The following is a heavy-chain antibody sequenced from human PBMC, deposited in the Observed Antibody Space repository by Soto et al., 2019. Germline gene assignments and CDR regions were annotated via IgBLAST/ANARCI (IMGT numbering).Heavy chain of an antibody. Sequence: ASVKVSCKAIGYSFTSHYMHWVRQAPGQGLEWMGTIYPGGVNIGYAQKFKGRVTMTKDTSTSTAYMELSSLRSEDTAVYYCARSPGYSYGDYWGQGTLVTVSS. CDR3: ARSPGYSYGDY. D-gene: IGHD5-18*01. CDR2: IYPGGVNI. V-gene: IGHV1-46*01. CDR1: GYSFTSHY. J-gene: IGHJ4*02.